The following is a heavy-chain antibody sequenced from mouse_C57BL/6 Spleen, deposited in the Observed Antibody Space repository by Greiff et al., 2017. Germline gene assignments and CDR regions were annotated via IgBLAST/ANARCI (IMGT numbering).Heavy chain of an antibody. CDR2: ILPGSGST. D-gene: IGHD2-4*01. J-gene: IGHJ3*01. V-gene: IGHV1-9*01. CDR1: GYTFTGSW. CDR3: ARGGDYDPPFAY. Sequence: VTLQESGAELMQPGASVKLSCKATGYTFTGSWIEWVKQRPGPGLEWIGEILPGSGSTNYNEQSKGKATFTADTSSNTAYMQLSRLTTEDSAIDYWARGGDYDPPFAYWGQGTLVTVSA.